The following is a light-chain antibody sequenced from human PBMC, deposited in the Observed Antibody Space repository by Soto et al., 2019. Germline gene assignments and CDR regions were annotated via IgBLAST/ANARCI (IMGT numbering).Light chain of an antibody. Sequence: QSVLTQPPSVSGSPGQSVTISCTGTSSDVGSYNRVSWYQQPPGTAPKLMIYEVSNRPSGVPDRFSGSKSGNTASLTISGLQAEDEADYYCNSYTSSSTYVFGTGTKFTVL. J-gene: IGLJ1*01. V-gene: IGLV2-18*02. CDR3: NSYTSSSTYV. CDR1: SSDVGSYNR. CDR2: EVS.